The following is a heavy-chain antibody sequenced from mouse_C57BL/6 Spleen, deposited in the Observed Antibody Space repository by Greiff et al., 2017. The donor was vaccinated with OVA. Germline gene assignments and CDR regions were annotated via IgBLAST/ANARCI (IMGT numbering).Heavy chain of an antibody. CDR3: ARRGYGSSYDWYFDV. D-gene: IGHD1-1*01. J-gene: IGHJ1*03. CDR1: GFNIKDYY. CDR2: IDPEDGET. V-gene: IGHV14-2*01. Sequence: VHVKQSGAELVKPGASVKLSCTASGFNIKDYYMHWVKQRTEQGLEWIGRIDPEDGETKYAPKFQGKATITADTSSNTAYLQLSSLTSEDTAVYYCARRGYGSSYDWYFDVWGTGTTVTVSS.